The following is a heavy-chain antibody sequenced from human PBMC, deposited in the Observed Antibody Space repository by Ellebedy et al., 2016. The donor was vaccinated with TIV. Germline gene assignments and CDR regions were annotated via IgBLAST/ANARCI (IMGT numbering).Heavy chain of an antibody. V-gene: IGHV3-23*01. D-gene: IGHD5-12*01. CDR3: ANDGGYLGDY. Sequence: GESLKISCAASGFTFSSYAMSWVRQAPGKGLEWVSTISNTGSRTYYADSVEGRFIISRDNSKNTLYLQMNSLRAEDTAVYYCANDGGYLGDYWGQGTLVTVSS. J-gene: IGHJ4*02. CDR2: ISNTGSRT. CDR1: GFTFSSYA.